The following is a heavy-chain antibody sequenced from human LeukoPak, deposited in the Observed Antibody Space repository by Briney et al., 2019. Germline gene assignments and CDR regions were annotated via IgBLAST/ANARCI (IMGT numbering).Heavy chain of an antibody. D-gene: IGHD5-18*01. CDR3: ARSRGYSYGTTFLDY. CDR2: IYYSGSI. Sequence: SETLSLTCTVSGGSISTYYWSWIRQPPGKGLEWIVYIYYSGSINYNPSLKSRVTISVDTSKNQFSLKLSSVTAADTAVYYCARSRGYSYGTTFLDYWGQGTLVTVSS. J-gene: IGHJ4*02. CDR1: GGSISTYY. V-gene: IGHV4-59*08.